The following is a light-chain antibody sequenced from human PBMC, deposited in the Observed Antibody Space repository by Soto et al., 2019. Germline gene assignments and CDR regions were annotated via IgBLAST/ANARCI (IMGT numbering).Light chain of an antibody. CDR1: SSDVGGYDY. J-gene: IGLJ1*01. Sequence: QSVLTQPASVSGSPGQSITISCTGTSSDVGGYDYVSWYQQHPGKAPKFMIYEVTNRPSGVSHRFSGSKSGNTASLTISGLQAEDEADYYCSSYTTSSTYVYGPWTKVTVL. CDR3: SSYTTSSTYV. V-gene: IGLV2-14*01. CDR2: EVT.